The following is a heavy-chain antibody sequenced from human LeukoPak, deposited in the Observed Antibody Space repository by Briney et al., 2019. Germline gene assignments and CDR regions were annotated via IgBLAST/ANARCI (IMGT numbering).Heavy chain of an antibody. Sequence: PGGSLRLSCAASGFTFSNYGMHWVRQAPGKGLEWVAFIRYDGSNKYYADSVKGRFTISRDNSKNTLNLQMNSLRAEDTAVYYCAKDSAVYFDYWGQGTLVTVSS. CDR1: GFTFSNYG. J-gene: IGHJ4*02. V-gene: IGHV3-30*02. CDR2: IRYDGSNK. CDR3: AKDSAVYFDY.